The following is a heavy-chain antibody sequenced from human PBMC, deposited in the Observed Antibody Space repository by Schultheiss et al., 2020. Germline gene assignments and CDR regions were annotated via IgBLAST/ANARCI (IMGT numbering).Heavy chain of an antibody. CDR3: AGRTHYYYYYGMDV. CDR2: IYDSGST. D-gene: IGHD2-2*01. V-gene: IGHV4-4*07. J-gene: IGHJ6*02. CDR1: GGSISSNY. Sequence: SQTLSLTCSVSGGSISSNYWSWIRQPAGKGLEWIGRIYDSGSTNYNPSLKSRVTMSVDTSKNRFSLKLISVTAADTAVYYCAGRTHYYYYYGMDVWGQGTTVTVSS.